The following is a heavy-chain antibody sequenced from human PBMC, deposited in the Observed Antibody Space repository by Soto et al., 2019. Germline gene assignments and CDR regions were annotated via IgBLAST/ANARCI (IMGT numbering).Heavy chain of an antibody. J-gene: IGHJ6*02. CDR2: IWYDGSIK. CDR1: GFTFHTYG. CDR3: ARVDCTGNNCRPYAYYPMDV. V-gene: IGHV3-33*01. Sequence: VGSLRLSCAASGFTFHTYGINWVRQAPGKGLEWVAIIWYDGSIKYYADSMKGRFTISRDNSKNTMYLQMNSLRAEDTAVYYCARVDCTGNNCRPYAYYPMDVWGPGTTVTVSS. D-gene: IGHD2-8*02.